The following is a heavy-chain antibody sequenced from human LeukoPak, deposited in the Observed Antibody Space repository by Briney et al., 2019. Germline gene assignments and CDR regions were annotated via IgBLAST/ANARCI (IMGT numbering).Heavy chain of an antibody. CDR3: ARWYSSSWYDNWFDP. CDR1: GYTFTSYG. D-gene: IGHD6-13*01. J-gene: IGHJ5*02. V-gene: IGHV1-18*01. Sequence: GASVKVSCKASGYTFTSYGISWVRQAPGQGLEWMGWISAYNGNTNCAQKLQGRVTMTTDTSTSTAYMELRSLRSDDTAVYYCARWYSSSWYDNWFDPWGQGTLVTVSS. CDR2: ISAYNGNT.